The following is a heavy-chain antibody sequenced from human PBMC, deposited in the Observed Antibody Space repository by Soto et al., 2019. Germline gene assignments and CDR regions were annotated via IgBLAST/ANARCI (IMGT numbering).Heavy chain of an antibody. J-gene: IGHJ4*02. D-gene: IGHD5-12*01. V-gene: IGHV3-30*18. CDR3: AKEPIGYSGYFDY. CDR2: ISYDGSNK. Sequence: QVQLVESGGVVVQPGRSLRLSCAASGFTFSSYGMHWVRQAPGKGLEWVAVISYDGSNKYYADSVKGRFTISRDNSKNTLYLQMNSLRAEDTAVYYCAKEPIGYSGYFDYWGQGTLVTVSS. CDR1: GFTFSSYG.